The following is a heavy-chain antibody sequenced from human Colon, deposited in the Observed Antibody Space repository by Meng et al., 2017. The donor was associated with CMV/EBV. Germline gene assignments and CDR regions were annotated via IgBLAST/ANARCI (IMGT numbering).Heavy chain of an antibody. D-gene: IGHD1-14*01. Sequence: SGFSLIAYYVSWLRQFPGHGLEWVSYISDSGNTVYYAGSVEGRFTISRDNAKNSLYLQMNRLRAEDTAVYYCARGAYIRNHYSDRFDPWGQGTLVTVSS. CDR2: ISDSGNTV. V-gene: IGHV3-11*01. J-gene: IGHJ5*02. CDR1: GFSLIAYY. CDR3: ARGAYIRNHYSDRFDP.